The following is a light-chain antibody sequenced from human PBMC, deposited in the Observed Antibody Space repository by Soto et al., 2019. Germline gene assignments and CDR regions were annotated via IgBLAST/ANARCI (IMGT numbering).Light chain of an antibody. CDR2: LNSDGSH. J-gene: IGLJ2*01. V-gene: IGLV4-69*01. Sequence: QPVLTQSPSASASLGASVKLTCTLSSGHSSYAIAWYQQQPEKGPRYLMKLNSDGSHSKGDGIPDRFSGSSSGAERYLTISSLQSEDEADYYCQTWGTGIQGVFGGGTQLTVL. CDR3: QTWGTGIQGV. CDR1: SGHSSYA.